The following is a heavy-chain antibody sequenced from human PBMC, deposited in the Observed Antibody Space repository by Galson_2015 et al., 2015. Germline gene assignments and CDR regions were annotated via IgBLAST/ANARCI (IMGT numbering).Heavy chain of an antibody. V-gene: IGHV3-74*01. J-gene: IGHJ4*02. D-gene: IGHD3-3*01. CDR3: ASISYYDFWSGYLGDY. CDR1: GFTFSSYW. Sequence: SLRLSCAASGFTFSSYWMHWVRQAPGKGLVWVSRINRDGSSTSYADSVKGRFTISRDNAKNTLYLQMNSLRADDTAVYYCASISYYDFWSGYLGDYWVQGTLVTVSS. CDR2: INRDGSST.